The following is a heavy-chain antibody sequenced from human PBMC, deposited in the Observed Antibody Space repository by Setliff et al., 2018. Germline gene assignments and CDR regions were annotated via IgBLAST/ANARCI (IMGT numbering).Heavy chain of an antibody. J-gene: IGHJ4*02. CDR2: IRSKAYGETT. CDR1: GLTFGDYA. CDR3: ATGLGQYFDY. Sequence: QTLSLSCTASGLTFGDYAMGWVRQAPGKGLEWVGYIRSKAYGETTEYAASVEDRFIISRDDSKDLVFLQMNSLKTEDTAVYYCATGLGQYFDYWGQGSLVTVSS. V-gene: IGHV3-49*04. D-gene: IGHD3-9*01.